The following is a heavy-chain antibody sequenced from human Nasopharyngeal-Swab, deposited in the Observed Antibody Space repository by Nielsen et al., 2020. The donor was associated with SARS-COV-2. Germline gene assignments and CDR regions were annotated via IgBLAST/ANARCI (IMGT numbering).Heavy chain of an antibody. CDR2: FDSEDDET. V-gene: IGHV1-24*01. CDR1: GYTLTELS. J-gene: IGHJ4*02. Sequence: ASVKVSCKVSGYTLTELSMHWVRQAPGKGLEWMGGFDSEDDETIYAQKFQGRVTMTEDTSTDTAYMELSSLRSEDTAVYYCATVYGDYPLSGLRYWGQGTLVTVSS. D-gene: IGHD4-17*01. CDR3: ATVYGDYPLSGLRY.